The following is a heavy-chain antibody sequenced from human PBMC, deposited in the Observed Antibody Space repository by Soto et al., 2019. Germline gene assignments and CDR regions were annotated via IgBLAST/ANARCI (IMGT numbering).Heavy chain of an antibody. CDR1: GVTFSSYA. CDR2: MSGSGGTI. V-gene: IGHV3-23*01. J-gene: IGHJ4*02. D-gene: IGHD3-3*01. Sequence: PGGSLRLSCTASGVTFSSYAINWVRQAPGKGLEWVSVMSGSGGTIYYADSVKGRFTISRDNSKNTLYLQMNSLRAEDTAVYYCATYFWSGHYSLTGGQGTPVTRLL. CDR3: ATYFWSGHYSLT.